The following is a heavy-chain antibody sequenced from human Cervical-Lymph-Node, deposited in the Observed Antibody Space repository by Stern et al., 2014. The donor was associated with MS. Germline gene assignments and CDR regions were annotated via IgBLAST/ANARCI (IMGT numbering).Heavy chain of an antibody. J-gene: IGHJ4*02. CDR1: GGSFSTYV. CDR3: ARERGNSYGFDY. CDR2: IGPNFDKS. Sequence: QMQLVQSGAEVKKPGSSVKVSCKASGGSFSTYVFNWVRQAPGQGLEGMGGIGPNFDKSNSAQKVPGRVPLTAEESTSTVYMELSSLRSEDTAVYYCARERGNSYGFDYWGQGTLVAVS. V-gene: IGHV1-69*01. D-gene: IGHD5-18*01.